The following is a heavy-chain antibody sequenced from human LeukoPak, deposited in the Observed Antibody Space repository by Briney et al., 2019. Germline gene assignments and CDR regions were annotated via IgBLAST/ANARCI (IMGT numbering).Heavy chain of an antibody. CDR3: AKDRWLQGYFDY. D-gene: IGHD5-24*01. J-gene: IGHJ4*02. V-gene: IGHV3-30*02. CDR1: GFTFSTYG. Sequence: GGSLRLSCAASGFTFSTYGMHWVRQAPGKGLEWVAFIRYDGSNKYYADSVKGRCTISRDNSKKTVYLQMNSLRTEDTAVYYCAKDRWLQGYFDYWGQGTLVTVSS. CDR2: IRYDGSNK.